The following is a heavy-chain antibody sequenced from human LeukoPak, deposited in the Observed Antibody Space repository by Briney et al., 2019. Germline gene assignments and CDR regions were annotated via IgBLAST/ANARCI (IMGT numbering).Heavy chain of an antibody. Sequence: GGSLRLSCAASGFTFSNYGMSWVRQAPGKGLEWVSGISGSGGSTYYADSVRGRFTISRDNSKNTLYLQMNSLRADDTAVYYCAKDYYDSSGYYRSPFDYWGQESLVTVSS. CDR2: ISGSGGST. D-gene: IGHD3-22*01. CDR1: GFTFSNYG. CDR3: AKDYYDSSGYYRSPFDY. J-gene: IGHJ4*02. V-gene: IGHV3-23*01.